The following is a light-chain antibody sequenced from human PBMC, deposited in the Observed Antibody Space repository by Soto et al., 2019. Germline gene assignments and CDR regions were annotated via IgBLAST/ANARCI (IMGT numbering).Light chain of an antibody. Sequence: EIVLTQSPGTLSLSPGERATLSCRASQSGNSNYLAWYQQKPGQSPRVLLYGTSNRATAITDRFSGRGSGTDFTLTISRLETEEFAVYYCQQYDESFRTFGQGTKVYIK. J-gene: IGKJ1*01. V-gene: IGKV3-20*01. CDR1: QSGNSNY. CDR3: QQYDESFRT. CDR2: GTS.